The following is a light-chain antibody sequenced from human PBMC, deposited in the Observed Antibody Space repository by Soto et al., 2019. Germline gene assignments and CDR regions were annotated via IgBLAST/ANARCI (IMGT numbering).Light chain of an antibody. J-gene: IGLJ1*01. CDR2: EVS. CDR1: SSDVGAYNY. Sequence: QSALAQPASVSGSPGQSITISCTGTSSDVGAYNYVSWYQQHPGKAPKLLIFEVSSRPSGVSNRFSGSKSGSTASLTISGLQAEDEADYYCSSYADSDTLYVFGTGTRSPP. V-gene: IGLV2-14*01. CDR3: SSYADSDTLYV.